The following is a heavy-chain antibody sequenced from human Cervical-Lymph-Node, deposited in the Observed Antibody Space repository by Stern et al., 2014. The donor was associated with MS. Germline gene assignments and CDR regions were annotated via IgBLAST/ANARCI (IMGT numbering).Heavy chain of an antibody. CDR3: AHIRGY. Sequence: QITLKESGPTLVKPTQTLTLTCTFSGFSLSSSGVGVGWIRQPPGKAPEWLALVYWDDDKRYRHSLKSRLTITKDTSKNQVVLTMTNMDPVDTATYYCAHIRGYWGQGTLVTVSS. J-gene: IGHJ4*02. V-gene: IGHV2-5*02. CDR2: VYWDDDK. CDR1: GFSLSSSGVG.